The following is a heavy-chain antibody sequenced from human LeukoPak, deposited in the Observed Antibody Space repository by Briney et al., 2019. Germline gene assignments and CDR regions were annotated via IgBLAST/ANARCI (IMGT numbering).Heavy chain of an antibody. J-gene: IGHJ4*02. V-gene: IGHV1-69*04. CDR2: IIPILGIA. D-gene: IGHD3-3*01. CDR3: ARAVSSLKYYDFWSGYSLDY. CDR1: GGTFSSYA. Sequence: SVKVSCKASGGTFSSYAISWVRQAPGQGLEWMGRIIPILGIANYAQKFQGRVTITADKSTSTAYMELSSLRSEDTAVYYCARAVSSLKYYDFWSGYSLDYWGQGTLVTVSS.